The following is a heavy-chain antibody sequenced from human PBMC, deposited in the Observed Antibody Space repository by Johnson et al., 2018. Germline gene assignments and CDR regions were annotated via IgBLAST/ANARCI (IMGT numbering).Heavy chain of an antibody. V-gene: IGHV3-23*04. CDR2: ITGSGGAT. D-gene: IGHD3-10*02. J-gene: IGHJ3*02. CDR1: GFTFSSYS. Sequence: VQLVQSGGKLVQPGGSLRLSCAASGFTFSSYSMSWVRQAPGKGLEWVSTITGSGGATYYTDSVKGRFTISRDNSKNALYLQMGSLRAEATAVYYCADPGGASYVLDIWGQGTMVTVSS. CDR3: ADPGGASYVLDI.